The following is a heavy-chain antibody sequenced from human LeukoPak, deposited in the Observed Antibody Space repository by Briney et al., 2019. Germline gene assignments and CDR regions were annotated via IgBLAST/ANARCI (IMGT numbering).Heavy chain of an antibody. J-gene: IGHJ6*02. V-gene: IGHV3-74*01. CDR2: INTDGSST. Sequence: SGGSLRLSCAASGFTFSTYWMHWVRQAPGKGLVWVSRINTDGSSTSYADSVKGRFSISRDNAKNTLYVQMNSLRAEDSAVYYCARALGANYGMGVWGQGTTVTVSS. D-gene: IGHD3-16*01. CDR1: GFTFSTYW. CDR3: ARALGANYGMGV.